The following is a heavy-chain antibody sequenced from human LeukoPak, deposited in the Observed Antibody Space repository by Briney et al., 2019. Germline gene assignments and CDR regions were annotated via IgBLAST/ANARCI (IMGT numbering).Heavy chain of an antibody. CDR2: ISYDGSTK. J-gene: IGHJ4*02. CDR3: ARESNGWYGGYFDY. Sequence: GGSLRLSCAASGFTFSNYGMHWVRQAPGKGLEWVAIISYDGSTKYYADSVKGRFTISRDNSKNTLYLQMNSLRAEDTAVYYCARESNGWYGGYFDYWGQGTLVTVSS. V-gene: IGHV3-30*03. CDR1: GFTFSNYG. D-gene: IGHD6-19*01.